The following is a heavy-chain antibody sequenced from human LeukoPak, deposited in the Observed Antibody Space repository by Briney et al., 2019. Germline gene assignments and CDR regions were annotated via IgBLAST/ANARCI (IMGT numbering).Heavy chain of an antibody. CDR3: ASWPGAWYGEDS. CDR2: IYGGGST. D-gene: IGHD3-10*01. Sequence: GGSLRLSCAASGLTVSSNYMSCVRLAAGRGREWVSVIYGGGSTYYADSVKGRFTISRDTSKNTLNLQMNSLSAEDTAVYYCASWPGAWYGEDSWGQGTLVTVSS. J-gene: IGHJ4*02. V-gene: IGHV3-53*01. CDR1: GLTVSSNY.